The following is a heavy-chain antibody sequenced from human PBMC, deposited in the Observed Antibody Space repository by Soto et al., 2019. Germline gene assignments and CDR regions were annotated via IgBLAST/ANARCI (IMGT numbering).Heavy chain of an antibody. CDR3: ARVGVIRGSYRNKYYFDY. Sequence: ASVKVSCKASGGTFSSYAISWVRQAPGQGLEWMGGIIPIFGTANYAQKFQGRVTITADESTSTAYMELSSLRSEDTAVYYCARVGVIRGSYRNKYYFDYWGQGTLVTVS. CDR2: IIPIFGTA. V-gene: IGHV1-69*13. CDR1: GGTFSSYA. D-gene: IGHD1-26*01. J-gene: IGHJ4*02.